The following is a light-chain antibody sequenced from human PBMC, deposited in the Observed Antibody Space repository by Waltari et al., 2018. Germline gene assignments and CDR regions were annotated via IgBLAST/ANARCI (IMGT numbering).Light chain of an antibody. Sequence: QSALTQPPSASGSPGLSVTISCTGTSSDVGGYTYVSWSQQPPDKAPKLLISEVTPRPSGVPARFSGSKSGNTASLTVSGLQAEDEADYYCSSYYVASNTVAYVFGTGTKVTVL. V-gene: IGLV2-8*01. CDR1: SSDVGGYTY. CDR2: EVT. CDR3: SSYYVASNTVAYV. J-gene: IGLJ1*01.